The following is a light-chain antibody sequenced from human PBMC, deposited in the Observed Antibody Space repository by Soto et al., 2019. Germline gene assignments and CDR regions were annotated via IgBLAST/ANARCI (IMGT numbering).Light chain of an antibody. V-gene: IGLV1-40*01. Sequence: QPVLTQPPSVSGAPGQRVTISCTGDSFNIGAGYDVHWYQQLPGTAPKLLLYGNNDRPSGVPDRFSGSTSGTSASLAITGLQAEDEADYYCQSYDSRNYVFGTGTKVTFL. J-gene: IGLJ1*01. CDR2: GNN. CDR3: QSYDSRNYV. CDR1: SFNIGAGYD.